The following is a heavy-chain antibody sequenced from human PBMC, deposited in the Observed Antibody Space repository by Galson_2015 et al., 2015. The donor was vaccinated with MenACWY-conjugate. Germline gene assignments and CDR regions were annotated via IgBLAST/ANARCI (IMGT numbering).Heavy chain of an antibody. D-gene: IGHD5-18*01. Sequence: SLRLSCAASGFTFSSFSMNWVRQAPGKGLEWVSSISATSATIYYADSVKGRFTISRDNAKNSLYLQMNSLRAEDTAAYYCARTAGSAPPWGRGTPGPVSS. V-gene: IGHV3-21*01. CDR2: ISATSATI. J-gene: IGHJ5*02. CDR1: GFTFSSFS. CDR3: ARTAGSAPP.